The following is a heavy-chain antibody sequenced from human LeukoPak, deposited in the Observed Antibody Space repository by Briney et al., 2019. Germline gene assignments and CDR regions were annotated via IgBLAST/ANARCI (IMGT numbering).Heavy chain of an antibody. V-gene: IGHV1-2*02. D-gene: IGHD6-13*01. J-gene: IGHJ5*02. Sequence: GASVKVSCKASGYTFTSYYMHWVRQAPGQGLEWMGWINPNSGGTNYAQKFQGRVTMTRDTSISTAYMELSRLRSDDTAVYYCARDVIAAAAGWFDPWGQGTLVTVSS. CDR2: INPNSGGT. CDR3: ARDVIAAAAGWFDP. CDR1: GYTFTSYY.